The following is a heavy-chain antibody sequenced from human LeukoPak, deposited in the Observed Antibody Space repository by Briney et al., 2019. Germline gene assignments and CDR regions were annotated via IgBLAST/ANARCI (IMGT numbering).Heavy chain of an antibody. D-gene: IGHD4-17*01. V-gene: IGHV3-48*03. CDR2: ISSSGSTI. Sequence: GGSLRLSCAASGFPFRGYEMNWVRQAPGKGLEWVSYISSSGSTIYYAESVKGRFTISRDNAKNSLYLQMNSLRAEDTAVYYCARGKYGDSPLYYFDYWGQGTLVTVSS. CDR1: GFPFRGYE. J-gene: IGHJ4*02. CDR3: ARGKYGDSPLYYFDY.